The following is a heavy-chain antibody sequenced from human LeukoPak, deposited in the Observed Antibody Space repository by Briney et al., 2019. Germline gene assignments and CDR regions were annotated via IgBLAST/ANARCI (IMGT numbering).Heavy chain of an antibody. CDR1: GFTFSSYG. V-gene: IGHV3-30*03. J-gene: IGHJ4*02. CDR3: ARDSTVMVRGVTTAGAVDY. Sequence: PGGSLRLSCAASGFTFSSYGMHWVRQAPGKGLEWVAVISYDGSNKYYADSVKGRFTISRDNSKNTLYLQMNSLRAEDTAVYYCARDSTVMVRGVTTAGAVDYWGQGTLVTVSS. D-gene: IGHD3-10*01. CDR2: ISYDGSNK.